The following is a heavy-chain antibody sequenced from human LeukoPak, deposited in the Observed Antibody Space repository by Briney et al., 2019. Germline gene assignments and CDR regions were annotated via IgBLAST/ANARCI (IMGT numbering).Heavy chain of an antibody. CDR2: INPNSGGT. CDR1: GYTFTGYY. J-gene: IGHJ4*02. V-gene: IGHV1-2*02. CDR3: ARSYDSSGYYFDY. Sequence: GASVKVSCKAPGYTFTGYYMHWVRQAPGQGLEWMGWINPNSGGTNYAQKFQGRVTMTRDTSISTAYMELSRLRSDDTAVYYCARSYDSSGYYFDYWGQGTLVTVSS. D-gene: IGHD3-22*01.